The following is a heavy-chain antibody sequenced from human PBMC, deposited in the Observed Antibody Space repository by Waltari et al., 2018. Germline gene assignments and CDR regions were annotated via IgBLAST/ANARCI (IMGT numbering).Heavy chain of an antibody. Sequence: EVQLVESGGGLVQPGGSLRLSCAASGFTFSSDSMNGVRQAPGKGLEWVSYISSSSSTIYYADSVKGRFTISRDNAKNSLYLQMNSLRAEDTAVYYCASIGGFRELFGYWGQGTLVTVSS. J-gene: IGHJ4*02. CDR2: ISSSSSTI. V-gene: IGHV3-48*04. CDR1: GFTFSSDS. CDR3: ASIGGFRELFGY. D-gene: IGHD3-10*01.